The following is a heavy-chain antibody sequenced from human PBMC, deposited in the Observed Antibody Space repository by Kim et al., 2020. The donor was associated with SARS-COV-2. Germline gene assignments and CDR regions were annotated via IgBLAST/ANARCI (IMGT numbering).Heavy chain of an antibody. CDR3: ARGEGTGGYYFDY. V-gene: IGHV6-1*01. D-gene: IGHD7-27*01. J-gene: IGHJ4*02. Sequence: YAVSVKSRIPLNTATSKNQFSLQLNSVTPEDTAVYYCARGEGTGGYYFDYWGQGTLVTVSS.